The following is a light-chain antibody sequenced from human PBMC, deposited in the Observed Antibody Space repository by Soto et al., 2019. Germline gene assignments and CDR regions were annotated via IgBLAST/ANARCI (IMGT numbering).Light chain of an antibody. CDR2: DAS. Sequence: IVLGKCPALRALCPGEKATLSCRASQSVGTFFAWYQQKPGQAPRLLIYDASSRATGIPDRFSGSGSGTDFTLTISRLEPEDFAVYYCQQYGSSPRTFGQGTKVDIK. J-gene: IGKJ1*01. V-gene: IGKV3-20*01. CDR3: QQYGSSPRT. CDR1: QSVGTF.